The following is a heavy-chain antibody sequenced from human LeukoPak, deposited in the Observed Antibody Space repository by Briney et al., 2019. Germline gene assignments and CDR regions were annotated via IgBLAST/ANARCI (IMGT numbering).Heavy chain of an antibody. Sequence: SETLSLTCTVSGGSISSYYWSWIRQPPGKGLEWIGYIYYSGSTNYNPSLKSRVTISVDTSKNQFSLKLSSVTAADTAVYYCARVSAHDYYYYYMDVWGKGTTVTISS. CDR2: IYYSGST. CDR3: ARVSAHDYYYYYMDV. V-gene: IGHV4-59*01. CDR1: GGSISSYY. J-gene: IGHJ6*03.